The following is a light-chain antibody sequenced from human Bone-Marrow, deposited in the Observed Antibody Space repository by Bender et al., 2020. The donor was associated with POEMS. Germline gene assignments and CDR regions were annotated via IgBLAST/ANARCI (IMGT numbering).Light chain of an antibody. CDR1: DSDVGGYNL. Sequence: QSALTQPASVSGSPGQSITISCTGTDSDVGGYNLVSWYQQHPGKAPKLIIYDVTNRPPGISNRFSGSKSGNTASLTISGLQAEDEADYYCSSYTTTRGVVFGGGTKLTVL. J-gene: IGLJ2*01. CDR2: DVT. CDR3: SSYTTTRGVV. V-gene: IGLV2-14*01.